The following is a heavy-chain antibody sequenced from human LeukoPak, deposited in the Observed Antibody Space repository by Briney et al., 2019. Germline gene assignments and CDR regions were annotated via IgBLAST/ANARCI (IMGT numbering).Heavy chain of an antibody. CDR3: AKALGMAGPLGQAFDI. CDR2: ISSSSSYI. Sequence: GGSLRLSCAASGFTFSSYSMNWVRQAPGKGPEWVSSISSSSSYIYYADSVKGRFTISRDNAKNSLYLQMNSLRAEDTAVYYCAKALGMAGPLGQAFDIWGQGTMVTVSS. CDR1: GFTFSSYS. D-gene: IGHD5-24*01. J-gene: IGHJ3*02. V-gene: IGHV3-21*04.